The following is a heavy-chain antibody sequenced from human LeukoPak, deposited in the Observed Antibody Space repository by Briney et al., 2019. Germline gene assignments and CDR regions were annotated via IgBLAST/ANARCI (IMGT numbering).Heavy chain of an antibody. V-gene: IGHV3-23*01. CDR1: GFTFSSYA. CDR2: ISGSGGTT. D-gene: IGHD3-10*01. CDR3: AKGSPNTALSDY. J-gene: IGHJ4*02. Sequence: GGSLRLSCAASGFTFSSYAMSWVRQAPGKGLEWVSGISGSGGTTYYADSAKGRFTIPRDNSKNTLYLQMSSLRAEDTAVYYCAKGSPNTALSDYWGQGTLVTVSS.